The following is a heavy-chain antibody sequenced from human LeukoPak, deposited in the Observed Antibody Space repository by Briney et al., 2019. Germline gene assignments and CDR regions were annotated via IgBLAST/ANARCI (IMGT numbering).Heavy chain of an antibody. J-gene: IGHJ4*02. CDR1: GFTFSNYW. CDR2: VNTNGGST. D-gene: IGHD6-13*01. Sequence: GGSLRLSCAASGFTFSNYWMHWVRQAPGKGLVWVSRVNTNGGSTNYADFVKGRFTISRDNAKNTLYLQMNSLRADDTAVYYCARRNIAAAALDYWGQGTLVTVSS. V-gene: IGHV3-74*01. CDR3: ARRNIAAAALDY.